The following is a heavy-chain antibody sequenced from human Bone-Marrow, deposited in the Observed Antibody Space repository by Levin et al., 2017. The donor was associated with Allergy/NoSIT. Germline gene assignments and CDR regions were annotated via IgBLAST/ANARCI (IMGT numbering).Heavy chain of an antibody. V-gene: IGHV3-7*01. D-gene: IGHD3-3*01. Sequence: GGSLRLSCAASGFTFTNYYMAWGRQAPGKGLEWVANIKQDGSDKYYLDSVKGRFTISRDNAKNAVYLQMNSLRVEDTAIYYCMRVQRGVESQYNWFHPWGQGTLVTVSS. CDR1: GFTFTNYY. J-gene: IGHJ5*02. CDR2: IKQDGSDK. CDR3: MRVQRGVESQYNWFHP.